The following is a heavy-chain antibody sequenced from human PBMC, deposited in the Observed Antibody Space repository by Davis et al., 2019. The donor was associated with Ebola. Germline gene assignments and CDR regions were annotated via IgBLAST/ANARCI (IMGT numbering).Heavy chain of an antibody. V-gene: IGHV3-23*01. Sequence: PGGSLRLSCAASGFTFSTYVMSWVRQAPGKGLEWVSGITTTGRKYYADSVKGRFTISRDNSKNTLHMQMNSLRDEDTAVYYCARPDCGSTTCLFDSWGQGTLVTVSS. CDR1: GFTFSTYV. J-gene: IGHJ4*02. D-gene: IGHD2-2*01. CDR3: ARPDCGSTTCLFDS. CDR2: ITTTGRK.